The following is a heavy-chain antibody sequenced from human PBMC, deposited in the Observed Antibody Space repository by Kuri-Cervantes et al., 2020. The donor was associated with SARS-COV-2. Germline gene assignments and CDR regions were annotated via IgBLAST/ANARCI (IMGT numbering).Heavy chain of an antibody. J-gene: IGHJ3*02. CDR3: ARGRATVTVIGAFDI. Sequence: GGSLRLSCAASKFTFSSFPMHWVRQAPGKGLEWVAVISYDGSKKYYADSVQGRFTISRDNSKNMLYLQMNSLRAEDTAVYYCARGRATVTVIGAFDIWGQGTMVTVSS. CDR1: KFTFSSFP. V-gene: IGHV3-30*04. CDR2: ISYDGSKK. D-gene: IGHD4-17*01.